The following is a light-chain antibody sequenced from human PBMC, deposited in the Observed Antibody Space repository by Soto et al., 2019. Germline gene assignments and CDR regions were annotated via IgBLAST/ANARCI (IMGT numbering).Light chain of an antibody. CDR2: EVS. V-gene: IGLV2-14*01. CDR3: SSYTSSSTYV. Sequence: QSALTQPASVSGSPGQSITISCTGTSSDVGGYNYVSWYQQHPGKAPKLMIYEVSNRPSGVSNRFSGSKSCNTASLIISGLQADDEADYCCSSYTSSSTYVFGSGTKLTVL. CDR1: SSDVGGYNY. J-gene: IGLJ1*01.